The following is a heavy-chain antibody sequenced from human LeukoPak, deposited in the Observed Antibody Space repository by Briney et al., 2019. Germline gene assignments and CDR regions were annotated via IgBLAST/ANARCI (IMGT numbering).Heavy chain of an antibody. CDR2: IYYSGNT. V-gene: IGHV4-59*12. J-gene: IGHJ5*02. CDR3: ARDWQQLVRGYWFDP. D-gene: IGHD6-13*01. CDR1: GGSISSNY. Sequence: SETLSLTCTVSGGSISSNYWSWFRQPPGKGLEWIGYIYYSGNTNYNPSLKSRVTMSVDTSKNQFSLKLSSVTAADTAVYYCARDWQQLVRGYWFDPWGQGTLVTVSS.